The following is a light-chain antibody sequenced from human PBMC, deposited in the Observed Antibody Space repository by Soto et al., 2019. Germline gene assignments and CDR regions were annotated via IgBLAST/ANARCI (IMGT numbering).Light chain of an antibody. CDR3: AAWDDRLNGHV. Sequence: QSVLTQPPSTSGTPGQRVTISCSGSSSNIGSTAVNWYQQLPGTAPKLLIYSNNQRPSGVPDRFSGSKSGTSASLAISGLQSDDEADYYCAAWDDRLNGHVFGTGTKVTVL. CDR2: SNN. J-gene: IGLJ1*01. V-gene: IGLV1-44*01. CDR1: SSNIGSTA.